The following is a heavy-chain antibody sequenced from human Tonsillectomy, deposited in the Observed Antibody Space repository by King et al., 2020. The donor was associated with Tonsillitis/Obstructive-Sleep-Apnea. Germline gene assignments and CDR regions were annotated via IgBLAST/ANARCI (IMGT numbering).Heavy chain of an antibody. CDR2: ISSSSSYI. J-gene: IGHJ6*03. CDR3: ARGGGDIVVVPADYYYYYMDV. CDR1: GFTFSSYS. Sequence: DVQLVESGGGLVKPGGSLRLSCAASGFTFSSYSMNWVRQAPGKGLEWVSSISSSSSYIYYADSVKGRFTISRDNAKNSLYLQMNSLRAEDTAVYYCARGGGDIVVVPADYYYYYMDVWGKGTTVTVSS. D-gene: IGHD2-2*01. V-gene: IGHV3-21*01.